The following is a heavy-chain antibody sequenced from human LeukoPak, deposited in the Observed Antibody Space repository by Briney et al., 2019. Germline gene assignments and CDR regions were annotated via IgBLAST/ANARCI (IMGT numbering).Heavy chain of an antibody. CDR2: ISFDGSYK. CDR1: GFTFNTYG. CDR3: AKSGYNRFDY. Sequence: GGSLRLSCAASGFTFNTYGMHWVRQAPGKGLEWVAVISFDGSYKYFVDSVKGRFTISRDNSKNTLYLQMNSLRAEDTAVYYCAKSGYNRFDYWGQGTLVTVSS. J-gene: IGHJ4*02. D-gene: IGHD5-24*01. V-gene: IGHV3-30*18.